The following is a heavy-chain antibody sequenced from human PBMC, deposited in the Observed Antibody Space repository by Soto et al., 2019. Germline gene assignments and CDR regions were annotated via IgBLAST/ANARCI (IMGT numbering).Heavy chain of an antibody. CDR1: GGSISSGDCY. CDR3: ARVRYYDSSGYYDFDY. CDR2: IYYSGST. J-gene: IGHJ4*02. Sequence: PSETLSLTCTVSGGSISSGDCYWSWIRQPPGKGLEWIGYIYYSGSTYYNPSLKSRVTISVDTSKNQFSLKLSSVTAADTAVYYCARVRYYDSSGYYDFDYWGQGTLVTVSS. D-gene: IGHD3-22*01. V-gene: IGHV4-30-4*01.